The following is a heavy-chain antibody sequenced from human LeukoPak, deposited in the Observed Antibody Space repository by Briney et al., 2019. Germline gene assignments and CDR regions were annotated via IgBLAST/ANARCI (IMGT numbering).Heavy chain of an antibody. CDR3: ARIAPDIVVVPAAINAFDI. D-gene: IGHD2-2*01. CDR2: VIPIFGIA. V-gene: IGHV1-69*04. Sequence: SVKVSCKAPGGTFSSYAISWVRQAPGQGLEWMGRVIPIFGIANYAQKFQGRVTITADKSTSTAYMELSSLRSEDTAVYYCARIAPDIVVVPAAINAFDIWGQGTMVTVSS. CDR1: GGTFSSYA. J-gene: IGHJ3*02.